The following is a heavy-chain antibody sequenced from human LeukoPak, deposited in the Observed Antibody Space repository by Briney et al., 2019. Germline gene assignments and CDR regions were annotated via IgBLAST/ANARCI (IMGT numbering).Heavy chain of an antibody. CDR2: IKYDGTEK. D-gene: IGHD6-19*01. J-gene: IGHJ2*01. CDR3: ARYSLYGSDCHPMRAWSFDF. V-gene: IGHV3-7*01. Sequence: GGSLRLSCAASGFTFSTYWMSWVRRAPGKGLEWLAVIKYDGTEKYYVDSVKGRFTIARDNAKNSVYLQVNSLRVEDKAVDFCARYSLYGSDCHPMRAWSFDFWGRGTQVTAS. CDR1: GFTFSTYW.